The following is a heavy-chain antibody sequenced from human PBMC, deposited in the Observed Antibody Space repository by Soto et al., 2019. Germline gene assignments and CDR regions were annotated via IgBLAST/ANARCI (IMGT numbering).Heavy chain of an antibody. CDR1: GFTFSNYG. D-gene: IGHD2-15*01. V-gene: IGHV3-30*18. Sequence: QVQLVESGGGVVQPGRSLRLSCAGSGFTFSNYGLHWGRQAPGKGLEGVAVISYDGSHKYYADSVKGRFTISRDNSNNMLYLQMDSLRAEDTAVYYCAKDGAPRYCSRSSCHPAGAYWGQGTLVTVSS. CDR2: ISYDGSHK. CDR3: AKDGAPRYCSRSSCHPAGAY. J-gene: IGHJ4*02.